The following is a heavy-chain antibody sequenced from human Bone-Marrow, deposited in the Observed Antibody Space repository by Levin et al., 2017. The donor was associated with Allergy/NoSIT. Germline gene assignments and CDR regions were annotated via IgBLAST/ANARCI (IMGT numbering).Heavy chain of an antibody. Sequence: GGSLRLSCTASGFTFGDYAMNWFRQAPEKGLEWVAFIRTKAYGATTEYAASVKGRFTISRDDSKTIAYLQMNSLKAEDTAVYYCTRDHRDVWWKDVWGQGTTVTVSS. V-gene: IGHV3-49*03. J-gene: IGHJ6*02. CDR3: TRDHRDVWWKDV. D-gene: IGHD2-21*01. CDR2: IRTKAYGATT. CDR1: GFTFGDYA.